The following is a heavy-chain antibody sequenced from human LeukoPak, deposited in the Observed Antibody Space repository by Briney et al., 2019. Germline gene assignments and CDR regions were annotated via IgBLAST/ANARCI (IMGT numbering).Heavy chain of an antibody. V-gene: IGHV3-74*01. CDR2: INTDGSNT. D-gene: IGHD1-14*01. Sequence: PGGSLSLSCAASGFTFSSYWMHWVRQAPGKGLVWVSRINTDGSNTSYGESVKGRFTISRDNAKNRLYLQMNSLRAEDTAVYYCARDLEYNRAYWGQGTLVTVSS. CDR1: GFTFSSYW. CDR3: ARDLEYNRAY. J-gene: IGHJ4*02.